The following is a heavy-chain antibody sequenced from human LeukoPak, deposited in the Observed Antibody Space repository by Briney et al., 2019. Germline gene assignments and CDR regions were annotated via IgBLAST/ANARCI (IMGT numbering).Heavy chain of an antibody. V-gene: IGHV1-2*02. CDR1: GYTFTGYY. CDR3: ARDSIHRIAAAGTDY. J-gene: IGHJ4*02. D-gene: IGHD6-13*01. CDR2: INPNSGGT. Sequence: ASVKVSCKASGYTFTGYYMHWVRQAPGQGLEWMGWINPNSGGTNYAQKFQGRVTMTRDTSISTAYMELSRLRSDDTAVYYCARDSIHRIAAAGTDYWGQGTLVTVSS.